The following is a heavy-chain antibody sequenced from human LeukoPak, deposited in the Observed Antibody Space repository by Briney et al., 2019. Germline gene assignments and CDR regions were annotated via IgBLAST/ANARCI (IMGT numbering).Heavy chain of an antibody. J-gene: IGHJ5*02. CDR2: IYDSGST. Sequence: SETLSLTCTVSGGSISSSSYYWGWIRQPPGKGLEWIGSIYDSGSTYYNPSLKSRVTISVDTSKNQFSLKLSSVTAADTAVYYCARSLLGYCSSTSCYFNWFDPWGQGTLVTVSS. V-gene: IGHV4-39*01. CDR1: GGSISSSSYY. D-gene: IGHD2-2*01. CDR3: ARSLLGYCSSTSCYFNWFDP.